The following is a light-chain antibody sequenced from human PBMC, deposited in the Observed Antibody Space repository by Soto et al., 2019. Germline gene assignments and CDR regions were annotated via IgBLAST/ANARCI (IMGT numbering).Light chain of an antibody. Sequence: DIQMTQSPSSLSASVGDRVTITCRASQGISSCLAWYQQKPGKVPKLLIYEASSLKSGVPSRFSGSGSGTEFTLTISSLQPDDFATYYCQQYNSYSPMYTFGQGTKVDIK. CDR2: EAS. CDR1: QGISSC. CDR3: QQYNSYSPMYT. J-gene: IGKJ2*01. V-gene: IGKV1-5*03.